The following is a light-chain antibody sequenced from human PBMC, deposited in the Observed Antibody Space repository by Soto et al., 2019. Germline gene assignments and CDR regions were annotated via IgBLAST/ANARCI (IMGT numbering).Light chain of an antibody. Sequence: QSALTQPPSASGSPVQAVTISCTGTSSDVGGHNYVSWYQQHPGKDPKLMIYEVSKRPSGVPDRFSGYKSGNAASLTVSELQAEDEDDYYCTSYAGCKTVVVFGGGTTLTVL. V-gene: IGLV2-8*01. CDR1: SSDVGGHNY. CDR3: TSYAGCKTVVV. CDR2: EVS. J-gene: IGLJ2*01.